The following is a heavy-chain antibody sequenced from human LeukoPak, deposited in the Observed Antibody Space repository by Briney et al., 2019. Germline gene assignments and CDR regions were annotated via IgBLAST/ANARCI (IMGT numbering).Heavy chain of an antibody. CDR1: GFIFSNYG. D-gene: IGHD3-10*01. Sequence: GGSLRLPCVTSGFIFSNYGMHWVRQAPGKGLEWAAVISHDVSEKYYADPVKGRFTISRDNSKNTLYLQMNSLRVEDTAVYYCAKGVYGSRSTSLADVWGQGTLVTVSS. CDR3: AKGVYGSRSTSLADV. V-gene: IGHV3-30*18. CDR2: ISHDVSEK. J-gene: IGHJ4*02.